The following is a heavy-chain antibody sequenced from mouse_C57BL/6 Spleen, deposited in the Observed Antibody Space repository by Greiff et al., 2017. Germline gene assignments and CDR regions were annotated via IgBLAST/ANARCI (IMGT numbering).Heavy chain of an antibody. J-gene: IGHJ4*01. CDR2: ISSGSSTI. CDR3: AKDMDY. V-gene: IGHV5-17*01. CDR1: GFTFSDYG. Sequence: EVKLMESGGGLVKPGGSLTLSCAASGFTFSDYGMHWVRQAPEKGLEWVAYISSGSSTIYYADTVKGRFTISRDNAKNTLFLQMTSLRSEDTARYYCAKDMDYWGQGTSVTVSS.